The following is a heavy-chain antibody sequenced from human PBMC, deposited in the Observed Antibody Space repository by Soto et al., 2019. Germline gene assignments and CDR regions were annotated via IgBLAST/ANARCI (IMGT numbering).Heavy chain of an antibody. J-gene: IGHJ4*02. CDR2: IYHSGST. D-gene: IGHD2-15*01. CDR1: RGSISSGGYS. CDR3: ARGQVVAAQH. Sequence: SETLSLTCAVSRGSISSGGYSWSWIRQPPGKGLEWIGYIYHSGSTYYNPSLKSRVTISVDRSKNQFSLKLSSVTAADTAVYYCARGQVVAAQHWGQGTLVTVSS. V-gene: IGHV4-30-2*01.